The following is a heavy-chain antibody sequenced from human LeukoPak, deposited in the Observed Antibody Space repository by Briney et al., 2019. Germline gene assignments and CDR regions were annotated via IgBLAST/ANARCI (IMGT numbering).Heavy chain of an antibody. CDR1: GFTFGSYA. J-gene: IGHJ4*02. D-gene: IGHD6-13*01. CDR2: ISYDGSNK. V-gene: IGHV3-30-3*01. Sequence: GRSLRLSCAASGFTFGSYAMHWVRQAPGKGLEWVAVISYDGSNKYYADSVKGRFTISRDNSKNTLYLQMNSLRAEDTAVYYCARTSSWYYFDYWGQGTLVTVSS. CDR3: ARTSSWYYFDY.